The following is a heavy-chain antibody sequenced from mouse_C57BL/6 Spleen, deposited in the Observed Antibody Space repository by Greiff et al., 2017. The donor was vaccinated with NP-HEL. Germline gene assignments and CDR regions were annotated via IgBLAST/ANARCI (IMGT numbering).Heavy chain of an antibody. CDR2: IDPEDGDT. J-gene: IGHJ2*01. V-gene: IGHV14-1*01. CDR3: TLYYGNFHFDY. Sequence: EVKLQQSGAELVRPGASVKLSCTASGFNIKDYYMHWVKQRPEQGLEWIGRIDPEDGDTEYAPKFQGKATMTADTSSNTAYLQLSSLTSEDTAVYYCTLYYGNFHFDYWGQGTTLTVSS. CDR1: GFNIKDYY. D-gene: IGHD2-1*01.